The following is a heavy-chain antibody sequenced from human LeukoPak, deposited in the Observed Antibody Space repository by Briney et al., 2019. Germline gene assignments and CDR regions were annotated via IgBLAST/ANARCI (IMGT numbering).Heavy chain of an antibody. CDR3: AKEGGYDGVDW. J-gene: IGHJ4*02. CDR2: IVGSGRNT. V-gene: IGHV3-23*01. CDR1: GITFSIYT. D-gene: IGHD5-12*01. Sequence: GGSLRHSCAASGITFSIYTMSWVRQAPGKGLEWVSAIVGSGRNTYYADSVKGRFTNSRDNSKNTLYLQMNSLRAEDTAVYHCAKEGGYDGVDWWGQGTLVTVSS.